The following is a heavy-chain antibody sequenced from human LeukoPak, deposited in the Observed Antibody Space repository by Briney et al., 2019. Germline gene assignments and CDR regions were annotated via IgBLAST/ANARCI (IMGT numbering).Heavy chain of an antibody. Sequence: GGSLRLSCAASGFTFSSYGMSWVRQAPGKGLEWVSAISGNGGSTYYADSVKGRFTISRDNSENTLYLQMNSLRAEDTAVYYCAKGYYYDSSGYYWNRGPADYWGQGTLVTVSS. CDR3: AKGYYYDSSGYYWNRGPADY. D-gene: IGHD3-22*01. V-gene: IGHV3-23*01. CDR2: ISGNGGST. J-gene: IGHJ4*02. CDR1: GFTFSSYG.